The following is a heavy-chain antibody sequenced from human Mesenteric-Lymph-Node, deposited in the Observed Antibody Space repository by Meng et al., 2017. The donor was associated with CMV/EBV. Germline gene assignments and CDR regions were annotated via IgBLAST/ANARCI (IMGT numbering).Heavy chain of an antibody. D-gene: IGHD1-26*01. V-gene: IGHV3-7*01. CDR3: ARDRSYDYYYYYGMDV. CDR2: IKQDGSEK. J-gene: IGHJ6*02. Sequence: GGSLRLSCAASGFTFSSYWMSWVRQAPGKGLEWVANIKQDGSEKYYVDSVKGRFTISRDNSKNTLYLQMNSLRAEDTAVYYCARDRSYDYYYYYGMDVWGQGTTVTVSS. CDR1: GFTFSSYW.